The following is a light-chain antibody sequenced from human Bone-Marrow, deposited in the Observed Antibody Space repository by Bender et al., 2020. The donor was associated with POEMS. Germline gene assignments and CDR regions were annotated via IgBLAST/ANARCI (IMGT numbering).Light chain of an antibody. CDR3: CSYGGSYV. CDR1: SSDIGGYNY. J-gene: IGLJ1*01. CDR2: DVS. Sequence: HSALTQPASVSGSPGQSITISCTGTSSDIGGYNYVSWYQQHPGKAPKLMIYDVSDRPSGISTRFSGSKSGNTASLTISGLQTEDEADYHCCSYGGSYVFGPGTKVTVL. V-gene: IGLV2-14*03.